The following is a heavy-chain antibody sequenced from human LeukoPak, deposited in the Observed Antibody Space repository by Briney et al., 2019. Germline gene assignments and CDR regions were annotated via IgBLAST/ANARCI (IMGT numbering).Heavy chain of an antibody. D-gene: IGHD1-26*01. CDR3: ARDMVVGSGSPTDY. J-gene: IGHJ4*02. CDR1: GFTFSSYS. CDR2: ISSSSSYI. V-gene: IGHV3-21*01. Sequence: PGGSLRPSCAASGFTFSSYSMNWVRQAPGKGLEWVSSISSSSSYIYYADSVKGRFTISRDNAKNSLYLQMNSLRAEDTAVYYCARDMVVGSGSPTDYWGQGTLVTVSS.